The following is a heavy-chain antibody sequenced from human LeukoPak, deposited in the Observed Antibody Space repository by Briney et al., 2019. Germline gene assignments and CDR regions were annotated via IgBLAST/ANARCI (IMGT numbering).Heavy chain of an antibody. Sequence: PSETLSLTCTVSGGSISSSSYYWGWIRQPPGKGLEWIGSIYYSGSTYYNPSLKSRVTISVDTSKNQFSLKLSSVTAADTAVYYCAREGNSGWYEGYFDYWGQGTLVTVSS. V-gene: IGHV4-39*02. CDR2: IYYSGST. CDR1: GGSISSSSYY. J-gene: IGHJ4*02. CDR3: AREGNSGWYEGYFDY. D-gene: IGHD6-19*01.